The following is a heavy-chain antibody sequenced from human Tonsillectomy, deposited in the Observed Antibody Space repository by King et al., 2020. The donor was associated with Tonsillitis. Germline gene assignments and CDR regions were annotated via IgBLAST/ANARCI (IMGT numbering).Heavy chain of an antibody. D-gene: IGHD3-3*01. CDR2: ISGSGGST. J-gene: IGHJ6*03. V-gene: IGHV3-23*04. CDR3: AKDSGYYDFWSGYYDYYYYYMDV. Sequence: VQLVESGGGLVQPGGSLRLSCAASGFTFSSYAMSWVRQAPGKGLEWVSAISGSGGSTYYADSVKGRFTISRDNSKNTLYLQMNSLRAEDTAVYYCAKDSGYYDFWSGYYDYYYYYMDVWGKGTTVTVSS. CDR1: GFTFSSYA.